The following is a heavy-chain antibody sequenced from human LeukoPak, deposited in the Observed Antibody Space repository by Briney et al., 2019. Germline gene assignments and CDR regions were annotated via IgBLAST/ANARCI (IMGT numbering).Heavy chain of an antibody. J-gene: IGHJ3*02. D-gene: IGHD5-12*01. V-gene: IGHV1-69*13. CDR2: IIPIFGTA. CDR1: GGTFSSYA. Sequence: SVKVSCKASGGTFSSYAISWVRQAPGQGLEWMGGIIPIFGTANYAQKFQGRVTITADESTSTAYMELSSLRSEDTAVYYCARSGVPVGGGYDLYAFDIWGQGTMVTVSS. CDR3: ARSGVPVGGGYDLYAFDI.